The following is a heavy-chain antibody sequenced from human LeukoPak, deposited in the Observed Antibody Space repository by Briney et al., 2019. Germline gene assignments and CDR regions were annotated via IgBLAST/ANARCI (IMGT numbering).Heavy chain of an antibody. CDR2: MYYRGSS. CDR1: GGSSSSSSYY. V-gene: IGHV4-39*01. CDR3: ATTHAPDGSGSYYNIFDY. J-gene: IGHJ4*02. D-gene: IGHD3-10*01. Sequence: SETLSLTCTVPGGSSSSSSYYWGWIRQPPGKGLEWIASMYYRGSSYYNPSLKSRVTISVDTFKTQFSLKLNSVTAADTAVYYCATTHAPDGSGSYYNIFDYWGQGTLVTVSS.